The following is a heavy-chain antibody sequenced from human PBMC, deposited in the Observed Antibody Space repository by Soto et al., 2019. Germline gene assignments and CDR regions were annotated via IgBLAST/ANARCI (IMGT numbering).Heavy chain of an antibody. CDR1: GYSISSGYY. J-gene: IGHJ4*02. V-gene: IGHV4-38-2*02. D-gene: IGHD3-3*01. CDR2: IYLSGTT. CDR3: AREGDDVLRFLEWLSDGGRYFDY. Sequence: SETLSLTCAVSGYSISSGYYWGWIRQPPGKGLEWIGTIYLSGTTYYNPSLKSRVTISVDTSKNQFSLKLSSVTAADTAVYYCAREGDDVLRFLEWLSDGGRYFDYWGQGTLDTVSS.